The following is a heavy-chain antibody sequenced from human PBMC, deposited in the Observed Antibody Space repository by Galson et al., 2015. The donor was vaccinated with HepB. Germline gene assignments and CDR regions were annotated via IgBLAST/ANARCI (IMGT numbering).Heavy chain of an antibody. CDR2: IYYSGST. J-gene: IGHJ6*02. Sequence: TLSLTCTVSGGSISSSFWSWIRQPPGKGLEWIGYIYYSGSTSYNPSLKSRVTISVDTSKNQFSLNLSSVTAADTAVYYCASQTYYYSGMDVWGQGSLVTVSS. CDR3: ASQTYYYSGMDV. V-gene: IGHV4-59*01. CDR1: GGSISSSF.